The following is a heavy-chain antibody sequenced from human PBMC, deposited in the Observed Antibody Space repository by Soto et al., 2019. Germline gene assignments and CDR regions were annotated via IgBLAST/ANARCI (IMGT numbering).Heavy chain of an antibody. D-gene: IGHD3-22*01. CDR1: GCSISSYY. CDR2: IYYSGST. V-gene: IGHV4-59*01. J-gene: IGHJ3*02. CDR3: ARGLISGYYLYDAFDI. Sequence: SGTRSPTCTVSGCSISSYYWSWIRQPPGKGLEWIGYIYYSGSTNYNPSLKSRVTISVDTSKNQFSLKLSSVTAADTAVYYCARGLISGYYLYDAFDIWGQGTMVTVSS.